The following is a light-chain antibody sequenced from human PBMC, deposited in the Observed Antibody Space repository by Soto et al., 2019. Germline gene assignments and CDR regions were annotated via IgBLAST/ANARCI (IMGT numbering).Light chain of an antibody. CDR2: MVS. CDR3: TSPTPGSLYV. J-gene: IGLJ1*01. Sequence: QSVLTQPASVSGTPGQSITISCTGTRSDVGNSNHVSWYTTYPGTVPKNLIYMVSNRHAGDSNRFSGSKSGNTACLTISGLQAEDEADYFCTSPTPGSLYVFGTGTKVTVL. V-gene: IGLV2-14*01. CDR1: RSDVGNSNH.